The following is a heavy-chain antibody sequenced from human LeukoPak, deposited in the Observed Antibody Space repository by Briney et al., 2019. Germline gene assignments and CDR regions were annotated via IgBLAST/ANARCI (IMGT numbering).Heavy chain of an antibody. Sequence: ASVKVSCKTSGYSFTSYYIHWVRQAPGQGLEWMGMINPSGGSTNYAQTFQGRVTMTRDMSTSTVYMELSSLRSEDTAVYYCARAHYYYDSSGYLYYFDYWGQGTLVTVSS. CDR2: INPSGGST. CDR1: GYSFTSYY. J-gene: IGHJ4*02. CDR3: ARAHYYYDSSGYLYYFDY. V-gene: IGHV1-46*01. D-gene: IGHD3-22*01.